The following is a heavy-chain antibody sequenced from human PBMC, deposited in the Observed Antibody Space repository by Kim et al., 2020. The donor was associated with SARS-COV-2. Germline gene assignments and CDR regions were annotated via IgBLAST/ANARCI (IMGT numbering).Heavy chain of an antibody. Sequence: SETLSLTCTVSGGSISSSSYYWGWIRQPPGKGLEWIRSIYYSGSTYYNPSLKSRVTISVDTSKNQFSLKLSSVTAADTAVYYCARHGLLYDSSGLDAFDIWGQGTMVTVSS. V-gene: IGHV4-39*01. D-gene: IGHD3-22*01. CDR3: ARHGLLYDSSGLDAFDI. CDR2: IYYSGST. J-gene: IGHJ3*02. CDR1: GGSISSSSYY.